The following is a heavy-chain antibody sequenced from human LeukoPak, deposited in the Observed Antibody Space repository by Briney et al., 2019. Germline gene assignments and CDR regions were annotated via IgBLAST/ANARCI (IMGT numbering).Heavy chain of an antibody. CDR3: ARVSTNSRVGGYDPQWYFDL. CDR2: VSGYNGNT. V-gene: IGHV1-18*04. CDR1: GYTFINYG. D-gene: IGHD5-12*01. J-gene: IGHJ2*01. Sequence: ASVKVSCKASGYTFINYGFTWVRQAPGQGLEWMGWVSGYNGNTNYLQKFQGRVTMTTDISSNTVYMDLRGLRSDDTAVYYCARVSTNSRVGGYDPQWYFDLWGRGTLVTVSS.